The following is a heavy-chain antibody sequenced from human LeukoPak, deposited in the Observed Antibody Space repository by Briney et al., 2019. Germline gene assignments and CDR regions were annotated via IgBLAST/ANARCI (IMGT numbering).Heavy chain of an antibody. Sequence: SETLSLTCSVSGGSISSSSYSWGWIRQPPGKGLEWIASVHYSGSTYYNPSLKSRVTISVDTSKNQFSLKLSSVTAADTAVYYCARSKNPRFDPWGQGTLVTVSS. V-gene: IGHV4-39*07. CDR3: ARSKNPRFDP. J-gene: IGHJ5*02. CDR2: VHYSGST. CDR1: GGSISSSSYS.